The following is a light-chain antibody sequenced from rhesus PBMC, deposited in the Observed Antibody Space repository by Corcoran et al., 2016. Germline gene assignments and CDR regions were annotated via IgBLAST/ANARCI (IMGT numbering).Light chain of an antibody. CDR3: LQNTIFPLI. V-gene: IGKV1-28*02. CDR2: TAS. J-gene: IGKJ4*01. Sequence: DIQMTQSPSSLSASVGDTVTTTCRASRFISSYLNCFHQNAGKAPKLLIYTASSLERGVPSRLRGSGSGTEFTITISSLQPEDFATYYCLQNTIFPLIFGGGAKVEIK. CDR1: RFISSY.